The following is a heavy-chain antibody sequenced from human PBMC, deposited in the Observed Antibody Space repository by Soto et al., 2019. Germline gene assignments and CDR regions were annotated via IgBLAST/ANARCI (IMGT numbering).Heavy chain of an antibody. CDR3: TRPLDQWIQLWLEYYLDY. V-gene: IGHV3-73*02. CDR2: IRSKANSYAT. CDR1: GFTFSGSA. D-gene: IGHD5-18*01. Sequence: EVQLVESGGGLVQPGGSLKLSCAASGFTFSGSAMHWVRQASGKGLEWVGRIRSKANSYATAYAASVKGRFTISRDASKNTAYLQMNSLKTEDTAVYYCTRPLDQWIQLWLEYYLDYWGQGTLVTVSS. J-gene: IGHJ4*02.